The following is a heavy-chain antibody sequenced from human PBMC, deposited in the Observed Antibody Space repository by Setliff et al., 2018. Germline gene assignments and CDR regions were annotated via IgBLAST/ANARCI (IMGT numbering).Heavy chain of an antibody. CDR2: IYPGDSDT. V-gene: IGHV5-51*01. Sequence: GESLKISCKGSGYSFTSYWIGWVRQMPGKGLEWMVIIYPGDSDTRYSPSFQGQVTISRDSAKNSLHLQMTSLSAEDTAVYYCARRLPYFGMDVWGQGTTVTVSS. CDR1: GYSFTSYW. CDR3: ARRLPYFGMDV. J-gene: IGHJ6*02. D-gene: IGHD2-15*01.